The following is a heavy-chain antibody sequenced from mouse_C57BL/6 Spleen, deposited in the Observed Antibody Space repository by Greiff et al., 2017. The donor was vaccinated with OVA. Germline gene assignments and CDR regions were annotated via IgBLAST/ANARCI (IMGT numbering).Heavy chain of an antibody. V-gene: IGHV1-64*01. CDR3: AYYSNYGYFDY. J-gene: IGHJ2*01. CDR1: GYTFTSYW. D-gene: IGHD2-5*01. CDR2: IHPNSGST. Sequence: VQLQQSGAELVKPGASVKLSCKASGYTFTSYWMHWVKQRPGQGLEWIGMIHPNSGSTNYNEKFKSKATLTVDKSSSTAYMQLSSLTSEDSAVYYCAYYSNYGYFDYWGQGTTLTVSS.